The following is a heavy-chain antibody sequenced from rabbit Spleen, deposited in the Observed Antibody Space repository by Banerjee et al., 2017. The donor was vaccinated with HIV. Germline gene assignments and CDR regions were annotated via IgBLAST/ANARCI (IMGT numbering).Heavy chain of an antibody. D-gene: IGHD1-1*01. J-gene: IGHJ4*01. CDR1: GFSFSDKDV. CDR2: IYVGSSGST. CDR3: ARTGVSGWNFYL. V-gene: IGHV1S45*01. Sequence: QEQLVESRGGLVKPGGSLKLSCTASGFSFSDKDVMCWVRQAPGKGPEWIACIYVGSSGSTYYASWAKGRFTISKTSSTTVTLQMTSLTAADTATYFCARTGVSGWNFYLWGQGTLVTVS.